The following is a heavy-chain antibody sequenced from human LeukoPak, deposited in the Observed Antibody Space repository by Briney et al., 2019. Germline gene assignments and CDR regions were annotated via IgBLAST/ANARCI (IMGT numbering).Heavy chain of an antibody. CDR1: GFTFSSYA. CDR2: ISYDGSNK. CDR3: ARVSDYYDSSGYPTYYFDY. D-gene: IGHD3-22*01. J-gene: IGHJ4*02. V-gene: IGHV3-30-3*01. Sequence: GRSLRLSCAASGFTFSSYAMHWVRQAPGKGLEWVAVISYDGSNKCYADSVKGRFTISRDNSKNTLYLQMNSLRAEDTAVYYCARVSDYYDSSGYPTYYFDYWGQGTLVTVSS.